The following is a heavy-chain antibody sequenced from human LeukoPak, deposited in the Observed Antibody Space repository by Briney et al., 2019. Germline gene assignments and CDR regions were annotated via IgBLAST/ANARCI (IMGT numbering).Heavy chain of an antibody. Sequence: SETLSLTCTVSGGSISSSVYYWGWIRQPPGKGLEWIGSIYYSGSTYHNPPLKSRVTISVDSPKNQFSLKLKSVTAADTAVYYCARVRADEAFDIWGQGTMVTVSS. CDR1: GGSISSSVYY. V-gene: IGHV4-39*07. CDR2: IYYSGST. CDR3: ARVRADEAFDI. J-gene: IGHJ3*02. D-gene: IGHD4/OR15-4a*01.